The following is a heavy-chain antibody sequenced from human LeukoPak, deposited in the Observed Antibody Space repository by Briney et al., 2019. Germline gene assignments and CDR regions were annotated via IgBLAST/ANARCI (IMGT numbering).Heavy chain of an antibody. D-gene: IGHD3-3*01. CDR3: ARHRGRVRIFGVVIIPAVFDY. CDR2: IYYSGST. V-gene: IGHV4-59*08. CDR1: GGSISSYY. Sequence: PSETLSPTCTVSGGSISSYYWSWIRQPPGKGLEWIGYIYYSGSTNYNPSLKSRVTISVDTSKNQFSLKLSSVTAADTAVYYCARHRGRVRIFGVVIIPAVFDYWGQGTLVTVSS. J-gene: IGHJ4*02.